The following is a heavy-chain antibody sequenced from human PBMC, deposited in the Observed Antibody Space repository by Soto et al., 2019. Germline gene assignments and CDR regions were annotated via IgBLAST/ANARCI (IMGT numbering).Heavy chain of an antibody. J-gene: IGHJ4*02. V-gene: IGHV3-33*01. CDR1: GFTFSSYG. Sequence: GGSLRLSCAASGFTFSSYGMHRVRQAPAKGLEWVAVIWYDGSNKYYADSVKGRFTISRDNSKNTLYLQMNSLRAEDTAVYYCAREALDSSGPNCLDYWGQGTLVTVSS. CDR2: IWYDGSNK. D-gene: IGHD3-22*01. CDR3: AREALDSSGPNCLDY.